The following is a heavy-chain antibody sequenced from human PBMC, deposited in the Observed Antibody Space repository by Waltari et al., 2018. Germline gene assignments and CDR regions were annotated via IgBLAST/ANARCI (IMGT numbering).Heavy chain of an antibody. V-gene: IGHV1-46*01. CDR1: GYTFTSYY. CDR3: ARVEGNDAFDI. J-gene: IGHJ3*02. Sequence: QVQLVQSGAEVKKPGASVKVSCKASGYTFTSYYMHWVRQAPGQGLEWMGRINPSGGSTSYAQKFQGRVTMTRDTSTSTVYMELSSLRSEDTAVYYCARVEGNDAFDIWGQGTMVTVSS. CDR2: INPSGGST.